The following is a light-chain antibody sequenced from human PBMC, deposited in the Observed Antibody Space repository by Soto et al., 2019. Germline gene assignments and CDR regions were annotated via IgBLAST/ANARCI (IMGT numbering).Light chain of an antibody. CDR2: DTS. J-gene: IGLJ3*02. V-gene: IGLV1-51*01. Sequence: QSVLTQPPSVSAAPGQKVTISCSGSSSNIGKYHVSWYHQVPGTAPKLLIHDTSERPSGIPDRFSGSKSGTSATLGITGLQTGDEADFDCGTWDSSLSPEVFGGGTKLTAL. CDR3: GTWDSSLSPEV. CDR1: SSNIGKYH.